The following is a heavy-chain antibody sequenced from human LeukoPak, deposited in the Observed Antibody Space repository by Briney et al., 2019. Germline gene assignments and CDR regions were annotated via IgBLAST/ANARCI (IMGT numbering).Heavy chain of an antibody. D-gene: IGHD6-13*01. J-gene: IGHJ4*02. Sequence: PGGSLRLSCAASGLSFSGHWMHWARQLPGKGLVWVSRISPTGSTTSYADSVKGRFTVSRDNAKNTLYLQVNNLRAEDTAVYYCARGPSSNWSGLDFWGRGTLLTVSS. CDR1: GLSFSGHW. CDR2: ISPTGSTT. V-gene: IGHV3-74*01. CDR3: ARGPSSNWSGLDF.